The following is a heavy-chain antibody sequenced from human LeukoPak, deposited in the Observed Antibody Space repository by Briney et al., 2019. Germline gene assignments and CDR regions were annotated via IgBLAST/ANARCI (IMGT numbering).Heavy chain of an antibody. Sequence: ASVKVSCKASGGTFRSYAISGVRQAPGQGLEWMGRIIPILGIANYAQKFQGRVTITADKSTSTAYMELSSLRSEDTAVYYCASGVPAHYGMDVWGQGTTVTVSS. J-gene: IGHJ6*02. D-gene: IGHD2-2*01. CDR1: GGTFRSYA. V-gene: IGHV1-69*04. CDR2: IIPILGIA. CDR3: ASGVPAHYGMDV.